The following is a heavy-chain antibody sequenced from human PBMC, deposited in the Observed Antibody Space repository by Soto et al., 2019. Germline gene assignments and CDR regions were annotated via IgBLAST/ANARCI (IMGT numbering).Heavy chain of an antibody. D-gene: IGHD5-12*01. CDR1: GGTFSSYA. V-gene: IGHV1-69*06. CDR3: ARMYTGFYYYYGMDV. J-gene: IGHJ6*02. Sequence: SVKVSCKASGGTFSSYAISWVRQAPGQGLEWMGGIIPIFGTANYAQKFQGRVTITADKSTSTAYMELSSLRSEDTAVYYCARMYTGFYYYYGMDVWGQGTTVTVSS. CDR2: IIPIFGTA.